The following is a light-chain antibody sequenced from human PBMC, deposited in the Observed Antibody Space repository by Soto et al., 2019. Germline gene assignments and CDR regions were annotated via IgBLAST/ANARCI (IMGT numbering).Light chain of an antibody. CDR3: QKYNGGPYT. CDR1: QSISNY. CDR2: AAS. J-gene: IGKJ2*01. V-gene: IGKV1-27*01. Sequence: DIEMTQSPSSLSASIGDIVTITCRASQSISNYIAWCQQKPGKVPKLLIYAASTLQSGVPSRFSGSGSGTDFTLTISSLQREDVATYYCQKYNGGPYTFGQGTKLEIK.